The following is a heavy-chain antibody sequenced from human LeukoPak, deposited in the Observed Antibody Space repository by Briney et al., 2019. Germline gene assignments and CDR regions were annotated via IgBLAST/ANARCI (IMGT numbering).Heavy chain of an antibody. CDR2: NRDKSKSYTT. Sequence: GGSLRLSCAASGFTVSDHYIDWVRQAPGKGLEWVGRNRDKSKSYTTDYAASVRGRFTISRDDSKNSLCLQMYSLKTEDTAVYFCTRPSYYDSRGYSTNGFDIWGQGTMVTVSS. V-gene: IGHV3-72*01. D-gene: IGHD3-22*01. CDR3: TRPSYYDSRGYSTNGFDI. CDR1: GFTVSDHY. J-gene: IGHJ3*02.